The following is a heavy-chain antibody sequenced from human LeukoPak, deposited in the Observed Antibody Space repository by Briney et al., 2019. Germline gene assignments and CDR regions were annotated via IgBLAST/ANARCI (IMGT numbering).Heavy chain of an antibody. Sequence: GRSLRLSCSASGFNFRTHAMHWVRQAPGKGLEWVAMIWRGGNYKFYADSLEGRSTISRDDSTSTLSLQMDSLRVEDTAVYYCVTDPPDSGWAFWXWGQXXLVT. CDR2: IWRGGNYK. CDR3: VTDPPDSGWAFWX. CDR1: GFNFRTHA. V-gene: IGHV3-33*01. J-gene: IGHJ5*02. D-gene: IGHD6-25*01.